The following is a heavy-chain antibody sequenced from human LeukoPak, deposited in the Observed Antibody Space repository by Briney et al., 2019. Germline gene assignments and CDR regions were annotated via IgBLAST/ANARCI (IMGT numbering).Heavy chain of an antibody. D-gene: IGHD3-10*01. CDR2: IYYSGST. V-gene: IGHV4-59*08. CDR3: ARASDYYNDAFDI. J-gene: IGHJ3*02. Sequence: SETLSLTCTVSGGSISSYFWSWIRQPPGKGLEWIGYIYYSGSTYYNPSLKSRVTISVDTSKNQFSLKLSSVTAADTAVYYCARASDYYNDAFDIWGQGTMVTVSS. CDR1: GGSISSYF.